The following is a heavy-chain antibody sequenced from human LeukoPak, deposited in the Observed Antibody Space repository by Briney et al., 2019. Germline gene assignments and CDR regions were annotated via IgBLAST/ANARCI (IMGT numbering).Heavy chain of an antibody. V-gene: IGHV1-2*02. CDR2: INPNSGGT. D-gene: IGHD6-13*01. Sequence: ASVKVSCKASGYTFTGYYMHWVRQAPGQGLEWMGWINPNSGGTNYAQKFQGRVTMTRDTSISTAYMELSRLRSDDTAVYYCARLVAAAVYFDYWGQGTLVTVSS. CDR1: GYTFTGYY. CDR3: ARLVAAAVYFDY. J-gene: IGHJ4*02.